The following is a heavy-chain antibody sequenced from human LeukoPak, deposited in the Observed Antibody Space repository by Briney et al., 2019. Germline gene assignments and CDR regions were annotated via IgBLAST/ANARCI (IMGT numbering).Heavy chain of an antibody. CDR2: IYPSDSDT. Sequence: GESLKISCKGSGYRFTSYWIAWVRQMPGKGLEWMGIIYPSDSDTTYSPSFQGQVTISADKSISTAYLQWNSLKASDTAMYYCARQSSTTTCDSWGQGTLVTVSS. J-gene: IGHJ4*02. D-gene: IGHD2/OR15-2a*01. CDR1: GYRFTSYW. V-gene: IGHV5-51*01. CDR3: ARQSSTTTCDS.